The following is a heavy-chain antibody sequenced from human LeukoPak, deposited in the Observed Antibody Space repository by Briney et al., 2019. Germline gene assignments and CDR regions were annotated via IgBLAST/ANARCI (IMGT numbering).Heavy chain of an antibody. CDR1: GGSISSSNW. Sequence: SETLSLTCAVSGGSISSSNWWSWVRQPPGKGLEWIGEIYHSGSINYNPSLKSRVTISVDKSKNQFSLKLSSVTAADTAVYYCARLILGYCSGGSCYSNYYYGMDVWGQGTTVTVSS. CDR3: ARLILGYCSGGSCYSNYYYGMDV. V-gene: IGHV4-4*02. J-gene: IGHJ6*02. CDR2: IYHSGSI. D-gene: IGHD2-15*01.